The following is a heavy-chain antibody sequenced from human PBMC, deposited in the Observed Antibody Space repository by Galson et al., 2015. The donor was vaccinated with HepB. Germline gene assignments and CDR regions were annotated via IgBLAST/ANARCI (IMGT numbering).Heavy chain of an antibody. CDR2: IYPGDSDT. CDR1: GYSFSNSW. J-gene: IGHJ3*02. CDR3: ARHDDPGTHAFDI. V-gene: IGHV5-51*01. Sequence: QSGAEVKKPGESLKISCKGSGYSFSNSWIDWVRQMPGKGLEWMGIIYPGDSDTRYSPSFQGQVTISADKSISTAYLQWSSLKASDTAMYYCARHDDPGTHAFDIWGQGTMVTVSS. D-gene: IGHD1-1*01.